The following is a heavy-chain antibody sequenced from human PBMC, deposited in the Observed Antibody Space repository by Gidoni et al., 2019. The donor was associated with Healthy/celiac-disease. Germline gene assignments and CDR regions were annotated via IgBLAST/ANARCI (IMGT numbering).Heavy chain of an antibody. D-gene: IGHD3-3*01. CDR2: IYYSGST. CDR3: ARHEDFWSGYDYYYYGMDV. J-gene: IGHJ6*02. V-gene: IGHV4-39*01. Sequence: QLQLQESGPGLVTPSETLSLTCTVSGGSISSSSYYWGWIRQPPGKGLEWIGSIYYSGSTYYNPSLKSRVTISVDTSKNQFSLKLSSVTAADTAVYYCARHEDFWSGYDYYYYGMDVWGQGTTVTVSS. CDR1: GGSISSSSYY.